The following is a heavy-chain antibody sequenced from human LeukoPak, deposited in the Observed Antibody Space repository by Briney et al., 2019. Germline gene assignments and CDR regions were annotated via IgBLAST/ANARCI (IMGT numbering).Heavy chain of an antibody. Sequence: GSLRLSCAASRFTFCSYAMSSVPRAAGKGLESFSAFGVCGGSTYYADSVKGRFTSSSDNSKNTLYQQMNSLRAEDTAVYYCAKEVRYYYDSSSLMDVWGQGTTVTVSS. D-gene: IGHD3-22*01. J-gene: IGHJ6*02. V-gene: IGHV3-23*01. CDR1: RFTFCSYA. CDR3: AKEVRYYYDSSSLMDV. CDR2: FGVCGGST.